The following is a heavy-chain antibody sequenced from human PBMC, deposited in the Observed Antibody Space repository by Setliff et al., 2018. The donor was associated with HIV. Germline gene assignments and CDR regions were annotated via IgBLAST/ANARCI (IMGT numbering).Heavy chain of an antibody. D-gene: IGHD6-13*01. Sequence: ASVKVSCKASGGAFSSYALSWVRQAPGQGLEWMGWISAYNGNTNYAQKLQGRVTMTTDTSTSTAYMELRSLRSDDTAVYYCAREVLGGSSWYRFYFDYWGRGTLVTVSS. CDR1: GGAFSSYA. V-gene: IGHV1-18*01. J-gene: IGHJ4*02. CDR3: AREVLGGSSWYRFYFDY. CDR2: ISAYNGNT.